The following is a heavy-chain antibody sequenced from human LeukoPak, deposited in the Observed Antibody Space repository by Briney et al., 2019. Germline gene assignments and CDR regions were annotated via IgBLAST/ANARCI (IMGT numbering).Heavy chain of an antibody. CDR3: ARVRYTAMVGYYYYGMDV. J-gene: IGHJ6*02. V-gene: IGHV4-59*08. CDR2: IYYSGST. CDR1: GGSISSYY. Sequence: SETLSLTCTVSGGSISSYYWSWIRQPPGKGLEWIGYIYYSGSTNYNPSLKSRVTISVDTSKNQFSLKLSSVTAADTAVYYCARVRYTAMVGYYYYGMDVWGQGTTVTVSS. D-gene: IGHD5-18*01.